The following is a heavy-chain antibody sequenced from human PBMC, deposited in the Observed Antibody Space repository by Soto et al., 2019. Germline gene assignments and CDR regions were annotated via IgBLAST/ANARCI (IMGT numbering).Heavy chain of an antibody. J-gene: IGHJ4*02. CDR1: GFTFTSSA. CDR2: IVVGSGNT. V-gene: IGHV1-58*01. Sequence: SVKVSCKASGFTFTSSAVQWVRQARGQRLEWIGWIVVGSGNTNYAQKFQERVTITRDMSTSTAYMELSSLRSEDTAVYYCAADSPYYYDSSGYYLDYWGQGTLVTVSS. CDR3: AADSPYYYDSSGYYLDY. D-gene: IGHD3-22*01.